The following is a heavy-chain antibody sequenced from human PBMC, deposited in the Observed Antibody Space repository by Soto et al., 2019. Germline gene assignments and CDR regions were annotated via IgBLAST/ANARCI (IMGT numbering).Heavy chain of an antibody. J-gene: IGHJ3*02. CDR1: GFLLSTSGVG. V-gene: IGHV2-5*02. CDR3: AHSGTYYYYDSSGYLDDAFDI. Sequence: QITLKESGPTLVKPTQTLTLTCTFSGFLLSTSGVGVGWIRQPPGKALEWLALIYWDDDKRYSPSLKSRLTNTKDTSKNQVVLTMTNMDPVDTATYYCAHSGTYYYYDSSGYLDDAFDIWGQGTMVTVSS. D-gene: IGHD3-22*01. CDR2: IYWDDDK.